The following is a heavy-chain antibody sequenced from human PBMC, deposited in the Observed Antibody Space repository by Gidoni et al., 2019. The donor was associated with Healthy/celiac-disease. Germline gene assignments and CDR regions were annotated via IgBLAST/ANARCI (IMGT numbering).Heavy chain of an antibody. V-gene: IGHV3-21*01. CDR3: ARVSGYSYGFDAFDI. CDR2: ISSSSSYI. D-gene: IGHD5-18*01. CDR1: GFTFSSYS. Sequence: EVQLVESGRGLVKPGGSLRLSCAASGFTFSSYSMNWVRQAPGKGLEWVSSISSSSSYIYYADSVKGRFTISRDNAKNSLYLQMNSLRAEDTAVYYCARVSGYSYGFDAFDIWGQGTMVTVSS. J-gene: IGHJ3*02.